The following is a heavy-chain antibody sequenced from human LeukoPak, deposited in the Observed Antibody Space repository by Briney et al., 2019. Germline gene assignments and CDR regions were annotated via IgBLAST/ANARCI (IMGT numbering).Heavy chain of an antibody. J-gene: IGHJ4*02. CDR3: AKDPSYYDSSGYPHYYFDY. CDR2: IWYDGSNK. Sequence: GGSLRLSCAASGFTFSSYGMHWVRQAPGKGLEWVAVIWYDGSNKYYADSVKGRFTISRDNSKNTLYLQMNSLRAEDTAVYYCAKDPSYYDSSGYPHYYFDYWGQGTLVTVSS. V-gene: IGHV3-33*06. D-gene: IGHD3-22*01. CDR1: GFTFSSYG.